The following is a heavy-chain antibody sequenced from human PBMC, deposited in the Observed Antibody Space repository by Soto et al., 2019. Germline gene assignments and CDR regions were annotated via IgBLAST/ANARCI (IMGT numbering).Heavy chain of an antibody. Sequence: GASVKVSCKASGYTFTIYAMHCVLQSPLQRLEWMGCINAGNGNTKYSQKFQGRVTITRDTSASTAYMELSSLRSEDTAVYYCARIVVVVAATDYYGMDVWGQGTTVTVSS. D-gene: IGHD2-15*01. V-gene: IGHV1-3*01. CDR2: INAGNGNT. CDR3: ARIVVVVAATDYYGMDV. CDR1: GYTFTIYA. J-gene: IGHJ6*02.